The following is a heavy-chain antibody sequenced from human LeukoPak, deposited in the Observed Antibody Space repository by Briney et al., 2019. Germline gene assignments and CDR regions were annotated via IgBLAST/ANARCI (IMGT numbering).Heavy chain of an antibody. J-gene: IGHJ5*02. CDR3: ARGRKWQLAANWFDP. Sequence: PSETLSLTCAVYGGSFSGYYWSWLRQPPGKGLEWFGEINHSGSTNYNPSLKSRVTISVDTSKNQFSLKLSSVTAADTAVYYCARGRKWQLAANWFDPWGQGTLVTVSS. CDR1: GGSFSGYY. D-gene: IGHD6-13*01. V-gene: IGHV4-34*01. CDR2: INHSGST.